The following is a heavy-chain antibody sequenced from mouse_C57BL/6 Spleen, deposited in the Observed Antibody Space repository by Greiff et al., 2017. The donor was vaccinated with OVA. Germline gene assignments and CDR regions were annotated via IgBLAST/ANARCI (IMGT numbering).Heavy chain of an antibody. CDR3: AREESSGFAY. J-gene: IGHJ3*01. V-gene: IGHV2-2*01. CDR1: GFSLTSYG. D-gene: IGHD3-2*02. Sequence: VMLVESGPGLVQPSQSLSITCTVSGFSLTSYGVHWVRQSPGKGLEWLGVIWSGGSTDYNAAFISRLSISKDNSKSQVFFKMNSLQADDTAIYYCAREESSGFAYWGQGTLVTVSA. CDR2: IWSGGST.